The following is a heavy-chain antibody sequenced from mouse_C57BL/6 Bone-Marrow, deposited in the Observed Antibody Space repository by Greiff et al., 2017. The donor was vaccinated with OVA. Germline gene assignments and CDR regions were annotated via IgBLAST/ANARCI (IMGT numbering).Heavy chain of an antibody. CDR3: ARGDYGYAMDY. V-gene: IGHV3-6*01. Sequence: DVHLVESGPGLVKPSQSLSLTCSVTGYSITSGYYWNWIRQFPGNKLEWMGYISYDGSNNYNPSLKNRISITRDTSKNQFFLKLNSVTTEDTATYYCARGDYGYAMDYWGQGTSVTVSS. J-gene: IGHJ4*01. D-gene: IGHD1-1*01. CDR2: ISYDGSN. CDR1: GYSITSGYY.